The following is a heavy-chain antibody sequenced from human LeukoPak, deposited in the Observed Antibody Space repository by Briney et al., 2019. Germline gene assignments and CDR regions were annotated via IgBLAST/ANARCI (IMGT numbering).Heavy chain of an antibody. D-gene: IGHD6-19*01. J-gene: IGHJ4*02. CDR2: IRYDGSNK. CDR1: GLTFSSYG. CDR3: AKPKVAGTVDFDY. Sequence: GGSLRLSCAASGLTFSSYGMHWVRQAPGKGLEWVAFIRYDGSNKYYADSVKGRFTISRDNSKNTLYLQMNSLRAEDTAVYYCAKPKVAGTVDFDYWGQGTLVTVSS. V-gene: IGHV3-30*02.